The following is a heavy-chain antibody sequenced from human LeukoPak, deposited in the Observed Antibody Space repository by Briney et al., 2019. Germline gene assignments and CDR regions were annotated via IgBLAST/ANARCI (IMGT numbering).Heavy chain of an antibody. CDR2: INGYGSST. Sequence: GGSLRLSCAASGFTFSSYWMYWVRQAPGKGLVWVSRINGYGSSTTYADSVKGRFTISRDNAKNTLYLQMNSLRAEDTALYYCARGADFSDSWGQGTLVTISS. D-gene: IGHD2/OR15-2a*01. V-gene: IGHV3-74*01. J-gene: IGHJ4*02. CDR3: ARGADFSDS. CDR1: GFTFSSYW.